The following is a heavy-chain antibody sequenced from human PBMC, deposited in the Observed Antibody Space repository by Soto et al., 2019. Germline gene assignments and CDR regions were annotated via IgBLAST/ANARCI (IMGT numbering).Heavy chain of an antibody. CDR2: IYYSGST. CDR3: ARDRGEVRGVIEPDYYYYGMDV. D-gene: IGHD3-10*01. Sequence: SETLSLTCTVSGGSISSYYWSWIRQPPGKGLEWIGYIYYSGSTYYNPSLKSRVTISVDTSKNQFSLKLSSVTAADTAVYYCARDRGEVRGVIEPDYYYYGMDVWGQGTTVTVSS. J-gene: IGHJ6*02. V-gene: IGHV4-59*12. CDR1: GGSISSYY.